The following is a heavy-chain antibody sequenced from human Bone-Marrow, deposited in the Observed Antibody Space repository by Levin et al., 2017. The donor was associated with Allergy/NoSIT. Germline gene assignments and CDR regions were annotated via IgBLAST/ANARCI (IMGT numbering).Heavy chain of an antibody. CDR3: AKDVCGNYCSFDC. CDR2: ISGSGNGN. J-gene: IGHJ4*01. Sequence: PGESLKISCSASGFIFTTYAMAWVRQAPGKGLEWISSISGSGNGNFYYADSVRGRFSISRDDSKNTVYLQMNRVRVEDTAVYYCAKDVCGNYCSFDCWGQGTLVTVSS. D-gene: IGHD1-26*01. V-gene: IGHV3-23*01. CDR1: GFIFTTYA.